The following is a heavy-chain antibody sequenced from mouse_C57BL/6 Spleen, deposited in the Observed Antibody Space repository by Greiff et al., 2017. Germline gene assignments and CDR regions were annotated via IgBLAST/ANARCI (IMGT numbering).Heavy chain of an antibody. V-gene: IGHV2-2*01. D-gene: IGHD1-1*01. J-gene: IGHJ3*01. Sequence: QVHVKQSGPGLVQPSQSLSITCTASGFSLTSYGVHWVRQSPGKGLEWLGVIWSGGSTDNNAAFISRLSISKDNSNNQVFFKMNSLQSDDTAIYYCARNDYGSSLGFAYWGQGTLVTVSA. CDR3: ARNDYGSSLGFAY. CDR1: GFSLTSYG. CDR2: IWSGGST.